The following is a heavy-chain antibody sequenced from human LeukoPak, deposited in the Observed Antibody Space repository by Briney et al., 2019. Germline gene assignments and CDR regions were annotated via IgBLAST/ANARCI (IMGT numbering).Heavy chain of an antibody. CDR2: IRSKAYGGTT. V-gene: IGHV3-49*03. CDR3: GYCSSTSCYAFDY. D-gene: IGHD2-2*01. CDR1: GFTFGDYA. Sequence: GGSLRLSCAASGFTFGDYAMSWFRQAPGKGLEWVTFIRSKAYGGTTEYAASVKGRFTISRDDSKSIAYLQMNSLKTEDTAVYYCGYCSSTSCYAFDYWGQGTLVTVSS. J-gene: IGHJ4*02.